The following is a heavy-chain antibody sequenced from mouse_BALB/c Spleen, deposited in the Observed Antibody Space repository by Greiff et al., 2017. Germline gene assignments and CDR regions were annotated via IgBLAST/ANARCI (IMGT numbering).Heavy chain of an antibody. CDR1: GYSITSDYA. V-gene: IGHV3-2*02. Sequence: EVKLVESGPGLVKPSQSLSLTCTVTGYSITSDYAWNWIRQFPGNKLEWMGYISYSGSTSYNPSLKSRISITRDTSKNQFFLQLNSVTTEDTATYYCARKDYYGSSYYLDYWGQGTTLTVSS. CDR2: ISYSGST. D-gene: IGHD1-1*01. J-gene: IGHJ2*01. CDR3: ARKDYYGSSYYLDY.